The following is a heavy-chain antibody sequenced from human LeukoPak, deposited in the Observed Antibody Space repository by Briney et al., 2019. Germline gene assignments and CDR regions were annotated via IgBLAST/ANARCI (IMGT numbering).Heavy chain of an antibody. CDR3: AREPGEYGMDV. D-gene: IGHD3-10*01. CDR2: LNPSGGST. J-gene: IGHJ6*04. V-gene: IGHV1-46*01. Sequence: ASVKVSCKASGYTFTSYYMHWVRQAPGQGLEWMGILNPSGGSTSYAQKFQGRVTMTRDTSTSTVYMELSSLRSEDTAVYYCAREPGEYGMDVWGKGTTVTVSS. CDR1: GYTFTSYY.